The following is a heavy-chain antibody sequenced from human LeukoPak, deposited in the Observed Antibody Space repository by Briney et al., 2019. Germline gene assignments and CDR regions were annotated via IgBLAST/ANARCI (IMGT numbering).Heavy chain of an antibody. V-gene: IGHV6-1*01. CDR2: TYYRSKWYY. J-gene: IGHJ4*02. CDR1: GDSVSSNSAA. Sequence: SQTLSLTCAISGDSVSSNSAAWNWIRQSPSRGLEWLGRTYYRSKWYYDYAVSVRSRITINADTSKNQFSLQLNSVTPEDTAVYYCARVFRGVIIWGYLDYWGQGTLVTVSS. D-gene: IGHD3-10*01. CDR3: ARVFRGVIIWGYLDY.